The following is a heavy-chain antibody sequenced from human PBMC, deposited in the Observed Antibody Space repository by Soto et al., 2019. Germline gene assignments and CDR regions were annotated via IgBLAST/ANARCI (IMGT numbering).Heavy chain of an antibody. V-gene: IGHV4-34*01. CDR3: ARAPKVSGSSQTRPDF. CDR2: ISQSGNT. CDR1: SGSLSGYY. Sequence: SETLSLTCSIYSGSLSGYYWSWIRQPPGKGLEWIGEISQSGNTNYSPSLKSRVSISIDTSKKQFSLNLASVSAADTAVDYCARAPKVSGSSQTRPDFWGQGTLVTVSS. J-gene: IGHJ4*02. D-gene: IGHD6-6*01.